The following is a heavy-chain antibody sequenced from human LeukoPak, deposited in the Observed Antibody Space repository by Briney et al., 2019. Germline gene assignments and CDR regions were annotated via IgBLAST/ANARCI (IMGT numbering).Heavy chain of an antibody. J-gene: IGHJ5*02. CDR3: ARDGVTMVRGATTYNWFDP. CDR1: GGTFSSYA. Sequence: ASVKVSCKASGGTFSSYAISWVRQAPGQGREWMGGIIPIFGTANYAQKFQGRVTITTDESTSTAYMELSSLRSEDTAVYYCARDGVTMVRGATTYNWFDPWGQGTLVTVSS. D-gene: IGHD3-10*01. V-gene: IGHV1-69*05. CDR2: IIPIFGTA.